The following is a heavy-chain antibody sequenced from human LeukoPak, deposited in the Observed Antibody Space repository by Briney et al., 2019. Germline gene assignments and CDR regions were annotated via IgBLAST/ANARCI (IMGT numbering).Heavy chain of an antibody. D-gene: IGHD1-26*01. CDR1: GFFFSTYS. CDR2: ISSSSTYI. CDR3: AIPGVGELLVAAFDI. J-gene: IGHJ3*02. V-gene: IGHV3-21*01. Sequence: GGSLRLSCAASGFFFSTYSMNWVRQAPGKGLEWVSSISSSSTYIYYADSLKGRFTISRDNAKKSLYLQMNSLRAEHTAVYYFAIPGVGELLVAAFDIWGQRTMV.